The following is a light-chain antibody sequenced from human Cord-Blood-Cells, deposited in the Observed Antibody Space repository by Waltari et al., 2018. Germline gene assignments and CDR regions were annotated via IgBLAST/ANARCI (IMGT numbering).Light chain of an antibody. CDR3: QQYYSTPYT. CDR1: KSVLYSSNNKNY. Sequence: DIVMTQSPDSLAVSLGVRATINCKSSKSVLYSSNNKNYLAWYQQKPGQPPKLLIYWASTRESGVPDRFSGSGSGTDFTLTISSLQAEDVAVYYCQQYYSTPYTFGQGTKLEIK. J-gene: IGKJ2*01. V-gene: IGKV4-1*01. CDR2: WAS.